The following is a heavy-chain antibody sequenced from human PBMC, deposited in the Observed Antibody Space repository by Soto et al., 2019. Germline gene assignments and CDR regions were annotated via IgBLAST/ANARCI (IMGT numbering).Heavy chain of an antibody. V-gene: IGHV4-34*01. CDR3: ARTTVSRRTIAGAAEF. CDR1: GGSLSGYY. D-gene: IGHD1-26*01. CDR2: FNHSGDT. Sequence: SETLSLTCAVYGGSLSGYYWSWIRQPPGKALEWIGEFNHSGDTNYNPSLKSRVTISADTSKNQVFLNLSSVTAADTAMSYCARTTVSRRTIAGAAEFWGQGTLVTVSS. J-gene: IGHJ4*02.